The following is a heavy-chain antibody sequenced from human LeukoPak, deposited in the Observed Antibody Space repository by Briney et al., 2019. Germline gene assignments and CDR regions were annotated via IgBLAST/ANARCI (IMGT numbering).Heavy chain of an antibody. D-gene: IGHD1-14*01. CDR2: IWPDGSNK. J-gene: IGHJ4*02. CDR3: ARASEPFDY. CDR1: GFTFSTYG. Sequence: GGSLRLSCPASGFTFSTYGVHWVRQAPGKGLEWVAVIWPDGSNKYYADSVKGRFTISRDNSKSTLYLQMNSLRAEDTAVYYCARASEPFDYWGQGTLVTVSS. V-gene: IGHV3-33*01.